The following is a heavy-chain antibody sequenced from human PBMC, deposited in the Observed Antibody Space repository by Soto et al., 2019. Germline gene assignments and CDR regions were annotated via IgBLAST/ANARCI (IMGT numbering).Heavy chain of an antibody. Sequence: VASVKVSCKASGYTFTSYCISWVRQAPGQGLEWMGWISAYNGNTNYAQKLQGRVTMTTDTSTSTAYMELRSLRSDDTAVYYCASGYYDILTGYRYGMDVWGQGTTVTVS. V-gene: IGHV1-18*04. CDR1: GYTFTSYC. CDR3: ASGYYDILTGYRYGMDV. J-gene: IGHJ6*02. D-gene: IGHD3-9*01. CDR2: ISAYNGNT.